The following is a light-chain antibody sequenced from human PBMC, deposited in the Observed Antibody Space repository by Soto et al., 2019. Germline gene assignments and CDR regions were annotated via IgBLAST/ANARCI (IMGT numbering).Light chain of an antibody. J-gene: IGKJ4*01. CDR1: QSVSSSY. Sequence: EIVLTQSPGTLSLSPGESATLSCRASQSVSSSYFAWYQQKPGQAPRLLIYGVSSRATGIPDRFSGSGSGTDFTLTISRLEPEDFAVYYCQQYGSSPLTFGGGTKVEI. V-gene: IGKV3-20*01. CDR2: GVS. CDR3: QQYGSSPLT.